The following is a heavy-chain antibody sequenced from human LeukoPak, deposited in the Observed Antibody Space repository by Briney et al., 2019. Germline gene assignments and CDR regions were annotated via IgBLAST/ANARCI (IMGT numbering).Heavy chain of an antibody. J-gene: IGHJ4*02. CDR3: TSDVPGIAALDY. Sequence: GGSVRLSCAASGFTFSNAWMSWLRQAPGKGLEWVGRIKSKTDGGTRDYAAPVKGRFTISRDDSKNTLYLQMNSLKTEDTAEYDCTSDVPGIAALDYWGQGALVTVSS. D-gene: IGHD6-13*01. V-gene: IGHV3-15*01. CDR2: IKSKTDGGTR. CDR1: GFTFSNAW.